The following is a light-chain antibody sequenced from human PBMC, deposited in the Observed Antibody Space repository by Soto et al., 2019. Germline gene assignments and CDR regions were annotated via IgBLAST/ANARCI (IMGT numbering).Light chain of an antibody. CDR1: SSVVGSYNL. J-gene: IGLJ2*01. Sequence: QSVLTQPASVSGSPGQSITISCTGTSSVVGSYNLVSWYQQHPGKAPKLMIYEGIKWPSGVSNRFSGSKSGNTASLTISGLQAEDEADYFCCSYAGSSTVVVFGGGTKLTVL. V-gene: IGLV2-23*03. CDR2: EGI. CDR3: CSYAGSSTVVV.